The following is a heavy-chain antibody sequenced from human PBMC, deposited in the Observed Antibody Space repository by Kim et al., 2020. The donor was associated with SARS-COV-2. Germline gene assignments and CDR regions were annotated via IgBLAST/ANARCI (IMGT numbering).Heavy chain of an antibody. D-gene: IGHD6-13*01. CDR3: ARLRGAAPDIFFDY. J-gene: IGHJ4*02. V-gene: IGHV1-69*13. Sequence: SVKVSCKASGGTFNSYAINWVRQAPGQGLEWMGGIIPIFGTANYAQKFQGRVTITAEESTSTAYMELSSLRSEDTAVYYCARLRGAAPDIFFDYWGQGTLVTVSS. CDR2: IIPIFGTA. CDR1: GGTFNSYA.